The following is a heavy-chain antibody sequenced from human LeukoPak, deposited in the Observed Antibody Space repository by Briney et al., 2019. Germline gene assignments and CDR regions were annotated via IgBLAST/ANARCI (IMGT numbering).Heavy chain of an antibody. CDR2: IIPILGIA. D-gene: IGHD6-13*01. Sequence: ASVKVSCKASGGTFSSYAISWVRQAPGQGLEWMGRIIPILGIANYAQKFQGRVTITADKSTSTAYMELSSLRSEDTAVYYCAREVVEHSSSSPFDYWGQGTLVTVSS. J-gene: IGHJ4*02. CDR1: GGTFSSYA. V-gene: IGHV1-69*04. CDR3: AREVVEHSSSSPFDY.